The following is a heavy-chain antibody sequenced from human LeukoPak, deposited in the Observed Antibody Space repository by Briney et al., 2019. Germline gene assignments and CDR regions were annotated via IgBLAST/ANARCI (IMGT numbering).Heavy chain of an antibody. CDR3: ARDPGAIAEAERWFDP. Sequence: GGSLRLSCAASGFTFSSYSMNWVRQAPGNGLEWVSSISSSSSYIYYADSVKGRFTISRDNAKNSLYLQMNSLRAEDTAVYYCARDPGAIAEAERWFDPWGQGTLVTVSS. CDR2: ISSSSSYI. D-gene: IGHD6-13*01. J-gene: IGHJ5*02. V-gene: IGHV3-21*01. CDR1: GFTFSSYS.